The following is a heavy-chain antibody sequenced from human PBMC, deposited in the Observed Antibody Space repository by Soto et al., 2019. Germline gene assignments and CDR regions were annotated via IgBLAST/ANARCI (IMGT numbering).Heavy chain of an antibody. CDR1: GFTFSTYG. V-gene: IGHV3-23*01. Sequence: EVQLLASGGGLVQPGESLRLSCTASGFTFSTYGMSWVRQAPGKGLEWVSSMSGDGTTTYYIDSVKGRFTISRDNSRNTLSLQMNSLRTEDTAIYYCAKDITFDSSASNFWAQGILVTVSS. J-gene: IGHJ4*02. CDR3: AKDITFDSSASNF. CDR2: MSGDGTTT. D-gene: IGHD3-22*01.